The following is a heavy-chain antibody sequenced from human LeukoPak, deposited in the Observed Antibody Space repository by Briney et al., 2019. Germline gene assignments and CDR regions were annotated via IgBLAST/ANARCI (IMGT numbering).Heavy chain of an antibody. CDR2: SHYSGTT. Sequence: QPSETLSLTCTVSGVSIFSYYWNWIRQPPGQGLEWIGYSHYSGTTNYNPSLKSRVSISIDTSKSQFSLKLTSATAADTAVYYCATGRSIRYFDYWGQGTLLSVSS. CDR1: GVSIFSYY. J-gene: IGHJ4*02. CDR3: ATGRSIRYFDY. D-gene: IGHD3-9*01. V-gene: IGHV4-59*08.